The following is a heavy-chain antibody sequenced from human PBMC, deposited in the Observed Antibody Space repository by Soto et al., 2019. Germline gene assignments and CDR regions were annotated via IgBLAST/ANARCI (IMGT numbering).Heavy chain of an antibody. Sequence: SVKVSCKASGGTFSSYAISWVRQAPGQGLEWMGGIIPIFGTVNYAQKFQGRVTITADESTSTAYMELCSLRSEDTAVYYCARALDRDYYYYGMDVWGQGTTVTVSS. CDR2: IIPIFGTV. V-gene: IGHV1-69*13. CDR3: ARALDRDYYYYGMDV. J-gene: IGHJ6*02. CDR1: GGTFSSYA.